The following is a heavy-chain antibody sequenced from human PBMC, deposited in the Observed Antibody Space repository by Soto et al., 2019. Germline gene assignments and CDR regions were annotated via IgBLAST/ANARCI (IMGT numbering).Heavy chain of an antibody. CDR2: IDPSDSHI. J-gene: IGHJ4*02. CDR3: ARRRAWNDAFDF. V-gene: IGHV5-10-1*01. CDR1: GYTFSNYW. D-gene: IGHD1-1*01. Sequence: PGESLKISCQGSGYTFSNYWINWVRQMPGKGLEWMGSIDPSDSHINYSPSFQGHVTISVDKSINTAYVQWNSLKTSDTARYYCARRRAWNDAFDFWGLGSLVTVSS.